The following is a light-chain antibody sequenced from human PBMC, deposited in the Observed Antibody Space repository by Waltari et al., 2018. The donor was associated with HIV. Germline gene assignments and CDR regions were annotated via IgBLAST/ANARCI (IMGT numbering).Light chain of an antibody. CDR2: RNN. CDR1: NNNVGNEG. Sequence: QAGLTQPPSLSKGLRQTATLTCTGNNNNVGNEGAAWPQPRPGHPPKLLFYRNNTRPSGISERLSASRSGNTASRTITGLQPEDEADYYCAAWDNSLGAWLFGGGTKLTVL. CDR3: AAWDNSLGAWL. V-gene: IGLV10-54*01. J-gene: IGLJ3*02.